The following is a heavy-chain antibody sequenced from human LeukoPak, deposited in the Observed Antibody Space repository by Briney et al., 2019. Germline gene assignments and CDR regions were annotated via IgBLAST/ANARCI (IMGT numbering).Heavy chain of an antibody. D-gene: IGHD3-10*01. J-gene: IGHJ6*03. V-gene: IGHV1-8*01. CDR3: ARGRRRNLWFGELWVYYYYMDV. Sequence: ASVKVSCKASGYTFTSYDINWVRQATGQGLEWMGWMNPNSGNTGYAQKFQGRVTMTRNTSISTAYMELSSLRSEDTAVYYCARGRRRNLWFGELWVYYYYMDVWGKGTTVTVSS. CDR2: MNPNSGNT. CDR1: GYTFTSYD.